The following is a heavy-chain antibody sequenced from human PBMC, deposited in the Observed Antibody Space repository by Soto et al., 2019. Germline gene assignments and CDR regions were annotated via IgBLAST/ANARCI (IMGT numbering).Heavy chain of an antibody. CDR3: ARTTYYYDSSGYQWFDP. V-gene: IGHV1-69*13. Sequence: SVKVSCKASGGTFSSYAVSWVRQAPGQGLEWMGGIIPIFGTANYAQKFQGRVTITADESTSTAYMELSSLRSEDTAVYYCARTTYYYDSSGYQWFDPWGQGTLVTVSS. D-gene: IGHD3-22*01. J-gene: IGHJ5*02. CDR1: GGTFSSYA. CDR2: IIPIFGTA.